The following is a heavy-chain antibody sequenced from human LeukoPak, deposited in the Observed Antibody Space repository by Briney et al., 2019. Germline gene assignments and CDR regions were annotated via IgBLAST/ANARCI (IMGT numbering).Heavy chain of an antibody. V-gene: IGHV4-61*02. D-gene: IGHD3/OR15-3a*01. CDR3: ARDGLVTMELDY. J-gene: IGHJ4*02. Sequence: PSETLSLTCTVSGDSISSSRHYWSWIRQPAGKGLEWVGRIHPSGNTNYNPSLKSRVTISLDTSKNQFSLNLRSVTAADTAVYYCARDGLVTMELDYWGQGTLVTVSS. CDR2: IHPSGNT. CDR1: GDSISSSRHY.